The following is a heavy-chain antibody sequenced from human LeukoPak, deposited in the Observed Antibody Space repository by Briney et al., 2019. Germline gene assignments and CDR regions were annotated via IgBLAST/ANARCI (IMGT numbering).Heavy chain of an antibody. Sequence: GGSLRLSCAASGFTFDDYGMSWVRQAPGKGLEWVSGINWNGGSTGYADSVKGRFTISRDNAKNSLYLQMNSLRAEDTALYYCARDPTDGYSGYDSWFDPWGQGTLVTVSS. CDR3: ARDPTDGYSGYDSWFDP. D-gene: IGHD5-12*01. CDR2: INWNGGST. V-gene: IGHV3-20*04. CDR1: GFTFDDYG. J-gene: IGHJ5*02.